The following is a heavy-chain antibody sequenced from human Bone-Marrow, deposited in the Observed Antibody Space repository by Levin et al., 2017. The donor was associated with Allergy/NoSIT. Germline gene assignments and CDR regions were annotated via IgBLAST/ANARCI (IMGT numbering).Heavy chain of an antibody. CDR2: ITSSGRNT. Sequence: GGSLRLSCAGTGFTFSSYAMSWVRQAPGQGLQWVSDITSSGRNTYYGDSVKGRFTISRDNSKNTLYLQMNSLRAEDTALYYCAKSRLLGVLDAYDLWGQGTLVTVSS. J-gene: IGHJ3*01. CDR1: GFTFSSYA. D-gene: IGHD3-10*01. CDR3: AKSRLLGVLDAYDL. V-gene: IGHV3-23*01.